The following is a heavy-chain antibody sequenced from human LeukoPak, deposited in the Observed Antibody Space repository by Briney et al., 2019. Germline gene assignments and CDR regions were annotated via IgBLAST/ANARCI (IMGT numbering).Heavy chain of an antibody. Sequence: PSETLSLTCTVSGGSISSYYWSWIRQPPGKGLEWIGYIYYSGSTNYNPSLKSRVTISVDTSKNQFSLKLSSVTAADTAVYYCARGPDYDSSGYYFDLDYWGQGTLVTVSS. J-gene: IGHJ4*02. CDR1: GGSISSYY. CDR3: ARGPDYDSSGYYFDLDY. CDR2: IYYSGST. D-gene: IGHD3-22*01. V-gene: IGHV4-59*12.